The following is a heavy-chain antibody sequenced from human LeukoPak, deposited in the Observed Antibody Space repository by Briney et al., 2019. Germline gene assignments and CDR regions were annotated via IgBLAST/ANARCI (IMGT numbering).Heavy chain of an antibody. J-gene: IGHJ4*02. D-gene: IGHD3-22*01. V-gene: IGHV1-2*02. CDR3: ARSYDSSGYYHN. Sequence: ASVKVSCKASGYTFTGYYMHWVRQAPGQGLEWMGWIHPNSGGTNYAQKFQGRVTMTRDTSISTAYMELSRLRSDDTAVYYCARSYDSSGYYHNWGQGTLVTVSS. CDR2: IHPNSGGT. CDR1: GYTFTGYY.